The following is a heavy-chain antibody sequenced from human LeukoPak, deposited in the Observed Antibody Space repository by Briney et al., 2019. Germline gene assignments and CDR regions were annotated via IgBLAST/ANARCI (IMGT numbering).Heavy chain of an antibody. CDR2: ISAYNGNT. CDR1: GYTFTSYG. CDR3: ARKGYYYDSSGYYYVWYFDY. Sequence: ASVKVSCKASGYTFTSYGISWVRQAPGQGLDWMGWISAYNGNTNYAQKLQGRVTMTTDTSTSTAYMELRSLRSDDTAVYYCARKGYYYDSSGYYYVWYFDYWGQGTLVTVSS. V-gene: IGHV1-18*01. D-gene: IGHD3-22*01. J-gene: IGHJ4*02.